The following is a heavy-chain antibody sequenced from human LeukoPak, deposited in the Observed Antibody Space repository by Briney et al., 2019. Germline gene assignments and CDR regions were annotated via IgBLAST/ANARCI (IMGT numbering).Heavy chain of an antibody. J-gene: IGHJ4*02. CDR1: GYSFTSYW. D-gene: IGHD4-17*01. V-gene: IGHV5-51*01. Sequence: GESLKISCKGSGYSFTSYWIGWVRQVPGKGLEWMGIIYPGDSDTRYSPSFQGLVTISVDKSISTAYLQWSSLKASDTAMYYCARQGPAVTLDYWGQGTLVTVSS. CDR3: ARQGPAVTLDY. CDR2: IYPGDSDT.